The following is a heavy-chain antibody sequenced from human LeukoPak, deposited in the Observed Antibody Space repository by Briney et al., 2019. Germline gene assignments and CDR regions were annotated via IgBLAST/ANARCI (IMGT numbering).Heavy chain of an antibody. V-gene: IGHV4-61*02. Sequence: PSETLSLTCTVSGDSISSGDYYWSWIRQPAGKGLEWIGRISSSGSTNYNPSLKSRVTISVDTSKNQFSLKLSSVTAADTAVYFCARGPYYYDSSGSSGAFDIWGQGTMVTVSS. D-gene: IGHD3-22*01. CDR2: ISSSGST. CDR1: GDSISSGDYY. CDR3: ARGPYYYDSSGSSGAFDI. J-gene: IGHJ3*02.